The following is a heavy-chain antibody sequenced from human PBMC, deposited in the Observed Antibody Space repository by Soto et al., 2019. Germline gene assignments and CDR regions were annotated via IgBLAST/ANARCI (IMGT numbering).Heavy chain of an antibody. Sequence: GGSMRLSCAASGFNFSSYSMNWVRQDTGKGLEWVSYISSSSSTIYYADSVKGRFTISRDNAKNSLYLQMNSLRDEDTAVYYCARPEYSSSSYGMDVWGQGTTVTVSS. J-gene: IGHJ6*02. CDR2: ISSSSSTI. CDR1: GFNFSSYS. V-gene: IGHV3-48*02. CDR3: ARPEYSSSSYGMDV. D-gene: IGHD6-6*01.